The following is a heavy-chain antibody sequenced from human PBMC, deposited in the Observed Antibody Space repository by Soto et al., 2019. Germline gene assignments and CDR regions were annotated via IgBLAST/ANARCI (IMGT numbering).Heavy chain of an antibody. J-gene: IGHJ4*02. CDR1: SGSISSSNW. CDR2: IYHSGST. V-gene: IGHV4-4*02. D-gene: IGHD3-3*01. CDR3: ARAIDDFWSGCYIPYFDL. Sequence: QVQLQESGPGLVKPSGTLSLTCAVSSGSISSSNWWSWVRQPPGKGLEWIGEIYHSGSTNYNPSLKRRVTISVDKSKNQFSLKLSSVTAADTAVYYCARAIDDFWSGCYIPYFDLWGQGTLVTVSS.